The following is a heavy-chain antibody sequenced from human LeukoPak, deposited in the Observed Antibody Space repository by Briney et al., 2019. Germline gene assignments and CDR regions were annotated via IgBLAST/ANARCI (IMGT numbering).Heavy chain of an antibody. CDR2: VNQGATQK. CDR1: GFTFSNYA. Sequence: GGSLRLSCAASGFTFSNYAMRWVRQAPGKGLEWVAIVNQGATQKYYVDSVKGRFTISRDNAENSLYLQMNSLRADDTAVYYCARHIPKPTMIRRGNYYYMDVWGKGTTVTVSS. J-gene: IGHJ6*03. D-gene: IGHD3-22*01. V-gene: IGHV3-7*01. CDR3: ARHIPKPTMIRRGNYYYMDV.